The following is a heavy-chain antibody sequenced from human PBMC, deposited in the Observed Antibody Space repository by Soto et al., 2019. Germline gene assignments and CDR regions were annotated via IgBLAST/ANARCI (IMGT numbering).Heavy chain of an antibody. D-gene: IGHD2-21*01. CDR3: ARGILASVPYYFDY. CDR2: ISSSGTI. CDR1: EFTFGSYS. J-gene: IGHJ4*02. V-gene: IGHV3-48*02. Sequence: GGSLRLSCAASEFTFGSYSMNWVRQAPGLGLEWVSYISSSGTIYYADSVKGRFTISRDNAKYSLYLQMNSLRDEDTAVYYCARGILASVPYYFDYWGQGALVTVSS.